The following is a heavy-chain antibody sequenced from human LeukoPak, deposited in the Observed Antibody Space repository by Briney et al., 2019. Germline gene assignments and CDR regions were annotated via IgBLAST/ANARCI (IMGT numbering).Heavy chain of an antibody. J-gene: IGHJ2*01. CDR2: IYYTGST. D-gene: IGHD5-24*01. V-gene: IGHV4-59*01. CDR3: ARGTDGRRYFDL. CDR1: GASIRSSY. Sequence: KPSETLSLTCTVSGASIRSSYWSWIRQPPGQGMEWIGFIYYTGSTNYNPSLKSRVTISLDTSKNQFSLRLTSVTAADTAVYYCARGTDGRRYFDLWGRGTLLTVSS.